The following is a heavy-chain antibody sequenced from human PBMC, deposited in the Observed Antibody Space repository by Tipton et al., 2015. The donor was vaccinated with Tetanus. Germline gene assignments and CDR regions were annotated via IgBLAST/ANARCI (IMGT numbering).Heavy chain of an antibody. J-gene: IGHJ4*02. Sequence: LRLSCTVSGGPINSTPYFWGWIRQPPGKGLEWIGLFYYGGGTYYSPALKSRVTISVDTSKNQFSLKLSSVTAADTAIYYCARHRGAWSPPDDYWGQGTLVTVSP. V-gene: IGHV4-39*01. D-gene: IGHD3-10*01. CDR1: GGPINSTPYF. CDR2: FYYGGGT. CDR3: ARHRGAWSPPDDY.